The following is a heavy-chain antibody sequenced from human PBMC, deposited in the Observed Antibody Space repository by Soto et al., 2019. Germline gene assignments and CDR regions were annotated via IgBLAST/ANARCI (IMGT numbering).Heavy chain of an antibody. CDR2: INPNSGGT. CDR3: ARGGSAAIYWYFDL. CDR1: GYTFTGYY. J-gene: IGHJ2*01. V-gene: IGHV1-2*04. Sequence: ASVKVSCKASGYTFTGYYMHWVRQAPGQGLEWMGWINPNSGGTNYAQKFQGWVTMTRDTSISTAYMELSRLRSDDTAVYYCARGGSAAIYWYFDLWGRGTLVTVSS. D-gene: IGHD2-2*01.